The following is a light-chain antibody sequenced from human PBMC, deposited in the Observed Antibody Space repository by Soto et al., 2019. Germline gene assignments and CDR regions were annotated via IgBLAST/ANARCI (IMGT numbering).Light chain of an antibody. V-gene: IGKV3-20*01. J-gene: IGKJ1*01. CDR3: QQYGSSSVRT. Sequence: EIVLTQSPGTLSLSPGERATLSCRASQSVSSSYLAWYQQKPGQAPRLLIYGASSRATGIPDRFSGSGSGTDFTLTISRLEPEYFAVYYCQQYGSSSVRTFGQGTKVEIK. CDR1: QSVSSSY. CDR2: GAS.